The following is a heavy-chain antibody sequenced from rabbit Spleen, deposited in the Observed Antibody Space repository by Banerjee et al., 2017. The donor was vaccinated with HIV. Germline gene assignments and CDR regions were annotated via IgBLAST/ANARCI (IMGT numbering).Heavy chain of an antibody. CDR2: IYAGIGGTT. Sequence: QEHLEESGGGLVKPGASLTLTCKASGFTLNSDWMCWVRQAPGKGLEWIGCIYAGIGGTTYYARWAKGRFTISKTSSTTVTLQLTSLTAADTATYFCARGLTVSEKGYFNLWGQGTLVTVS. CDR3: ARGLTVSEKGYFNL. D-gene: IGHD1-1*01. J-gene: IGHJ4*01. CDR1: GFTLNSDW. V-gene: IGHV1S45*01.